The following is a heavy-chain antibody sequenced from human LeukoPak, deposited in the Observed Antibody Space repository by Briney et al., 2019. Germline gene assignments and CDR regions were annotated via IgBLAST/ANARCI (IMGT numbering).Heavy chain of an antibody. CDR2: IIPIFGTA. D-gene: IGHD6-19*01. J-gene: IGHJ5*02. V-gene: IGHV1-69*13. CDR3: ARAHRSSGWVPNNNWFDP. Sequence: GASVKVSCKASGGTFSSYAISWVRQAPGQGLEWMGGIIPIFGTANYAQKFQGRVTITADESTSTAYMELSSLRSEDTAVYYCARAHRSSGWVPNNNWFDPWGQGTLVTVSS. CDR1: GGTFSSYA.